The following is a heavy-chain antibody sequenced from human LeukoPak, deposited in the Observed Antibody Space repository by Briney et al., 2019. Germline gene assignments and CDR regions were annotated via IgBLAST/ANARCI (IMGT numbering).Heavy chain of an antibody. CDR2: FDPEDGET. V-gene: IGHV1-24*01. J-gene: IGHJ4*02. D-gene: IGHD5-18*01. Sequence: ASVKVSCKVSGYTLTELSMHWVRQAPGEGLEWMGGFDPEDGETIYAQKFQGRVTMTEDTSTDTAYMELSSLRSEDTAVYYCATEESGYSYGQFDYWGQGTLVTVSS. CDR3: ATEESGYSYGQFDY. CDR1: GYTLTELS.